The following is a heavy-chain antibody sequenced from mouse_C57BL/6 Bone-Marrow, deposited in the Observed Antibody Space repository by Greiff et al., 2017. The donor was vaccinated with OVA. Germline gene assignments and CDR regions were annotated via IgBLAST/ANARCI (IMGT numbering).Heavy chain of an antibody. CDR3: ARDREYSNYPYYFDY. V-gene: IGHV5-4*01. CDR2: ISDGGSYT. CDR1: GFTFSSYA. D-gene: IGHD2-5*01. Sequence: EVKLMESGGGLVKPGGSLKLSCAASGFTFSSYAMSWVRQTPEKRLEWVATISDGGSYTYYPDNVKGRFTISRDNAKNNLYLQMSHLKSEDTAMYYCARDREYSNYPYYFDYWGQGTTLTVSS. J-gene: IGHJ2*01.